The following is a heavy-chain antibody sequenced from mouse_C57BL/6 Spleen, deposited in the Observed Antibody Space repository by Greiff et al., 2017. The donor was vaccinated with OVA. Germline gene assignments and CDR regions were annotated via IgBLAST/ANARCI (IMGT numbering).Heavy chain of an antibody. D-gene: IGHD1-1*01. CDR3: ARGYGSSYVRGYYAMDY. Sequence: QVQLQQSGAELVKPGASVKISCKASGYAFSSYWMNWVKQRPGKGLEWIGQIYPGDGDTNYNGKFKGKATLTADKSSSTAYMQLSSLTSEDSAVYFCARGYGSSYVRGYYAMDYWGQGTSVTVSS. J-gene: IGHJ4*01. CDR2: IYPGDGDT. V-gene: IGHV1-80*01. CDR1: GYAFSSYW.